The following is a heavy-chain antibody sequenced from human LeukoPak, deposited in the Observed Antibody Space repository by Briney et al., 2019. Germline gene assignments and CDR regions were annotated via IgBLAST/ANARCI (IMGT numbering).Heavy chain of an antibody. CDR1: GGSISSGGYY. CDR3: ARGYCGGDCYHTLNWFDP. Sequence: PSETLSLTCTVSGGSISSGGYYWSWIRQHPGKGLEWIGYIYYSGSTYYNPSLKSRVTISVDTSKNQFSLKLSSVTAADTAVYYCARGYCGGDCYHTLNWFDPWGQGTLVTVSS. CDR2: IYYSGST. D-gene: IGHD2-21*02. J-gene: IGHJ5*02. V-gene: IGHV4-31*03.